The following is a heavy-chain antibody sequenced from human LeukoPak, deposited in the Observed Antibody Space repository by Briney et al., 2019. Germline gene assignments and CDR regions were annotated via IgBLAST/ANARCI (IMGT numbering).Heavy chain of an antibody. CDR1: GFSLSNYD. D-gene: IGHD2-21*02. V-gene: IGHV3-30*02. CDR2: IRYEGSNR. J-gene: IGHJ4*02. Sequence: GGSLRLSCEAPGFSLSNYDMHWVRKAPGKGLEWVAFIRYEGSNRYYADSVKGRFTISRDNSKNTLYLQMNSLRAEDTAVYYCAKDRPPYCGGDCYSDFDYWGQGTLVTVSS. CDR3: AKDRPPYCGGDCYSDFDY.